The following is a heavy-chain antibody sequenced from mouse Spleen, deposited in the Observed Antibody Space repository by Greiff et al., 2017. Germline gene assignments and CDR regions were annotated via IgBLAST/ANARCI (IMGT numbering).Heavy chain of an antibody. D-gene: IGHD1-1*01. CDR2: ISNGGGST. V-gene: IGHV5-12*02. CDR3: ARHYYGSSYGDWYFDV. CDR1: GFTFSDYY. J-gene: IGHJ1*01. Sequence: EVKLVESGGGLVQPGGSLKLSCATSGFTFSDYYMYWVRQTPEKRLEWVAYISNGGGSTYYPDTVKGRFTISRDNAKNTLYLQMSRLKSEDTAMYYCARHYYGSSYGDWYFDVWGAGTTVTVSS.